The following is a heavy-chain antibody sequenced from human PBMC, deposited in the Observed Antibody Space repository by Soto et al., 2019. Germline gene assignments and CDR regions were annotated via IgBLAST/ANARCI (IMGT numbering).Heavy chain of an antibody. D-gene: IGHD3-22*01. CDR3: AKEIVDAVVKGAFDI. CDR1: GFTFHDYA. Sequence: PGGSLRLSCAASGFTFHDYAMPWVRQAPGKGLGWVSGISWNSGMIGYADSVKGRFTISRDNAKNSLYLQMNSLRAEDTALYHCAKEIVDAVVKGAFDIWGQGTMVTVSS. CDR2: ISWNSGMI. V-gene: IGHV3-9*01. J-gene: IGHJ3*02.